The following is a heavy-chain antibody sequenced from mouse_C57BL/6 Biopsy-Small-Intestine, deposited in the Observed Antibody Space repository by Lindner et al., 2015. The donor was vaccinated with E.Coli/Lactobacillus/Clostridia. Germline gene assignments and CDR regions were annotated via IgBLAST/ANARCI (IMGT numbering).Heavy chain of an antibody. CDR2: ILPGSGSN. J-gene: IGHJ2*01. V-gene: IGHV1-9*01. D-gene: IGHD2-4*01. Sequence: VQLQESGAELMKPGASVKLSCKATGYTFTGYWIEWVKQRPGHGLEWIGEILPGSGSNKYNEKFKGKATFTADTSSNTANMQLSSLTTEDSAIYYCAREGDYDYDVVDYWGQGTTLTVSS. CDR3: AREGDYDYDVVDY. CDR1: GYTFTGYW.